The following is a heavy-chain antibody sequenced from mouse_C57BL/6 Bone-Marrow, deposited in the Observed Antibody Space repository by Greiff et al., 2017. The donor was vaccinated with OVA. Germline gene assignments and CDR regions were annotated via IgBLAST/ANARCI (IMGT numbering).Heavy chain of an antibody. V-gene: IGHV1-72*01. CDR2: IDPNSGGT. CDR3: ARRPNWGYYYAMDY. CDR1: GYTFTSYW. Sequence: LVESGAELVKPGASVKLSCKASGYTFTSYWMHWVKQRPGRGLEWIGRIDPNSGGTKYNEKFKSKATLTVDKPSSTAYMQLSSLTSEDSAVYYCARRPNWGYYYAMDYWGQGTSVTVSS. J-gene: IGHJ4*01. D-gene: IGHD4-1*01.